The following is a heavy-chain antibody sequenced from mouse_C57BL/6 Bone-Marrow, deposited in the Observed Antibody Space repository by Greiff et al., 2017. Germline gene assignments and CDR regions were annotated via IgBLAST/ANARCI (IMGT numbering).Heavy chain of an antibody. J-gene: IGHJ3*01. CDR3: SGGCYGFAY. D-gene: IGHD1-1*01. Sequence: VQLQQSGTELVKPGASVKLSCKASGYTFTSYWMHWVKQRPGQGLEWIGNINPSNGGTNYNEKFKSKATLTVDKSSSTAYMQLSSLAFEASAVYCCSGGCYGFAYWGQGTLVTVSA. V-gene: IGHV1-53*01. CDR2: INPSNGGT. CDR1: GYTFTSYW.